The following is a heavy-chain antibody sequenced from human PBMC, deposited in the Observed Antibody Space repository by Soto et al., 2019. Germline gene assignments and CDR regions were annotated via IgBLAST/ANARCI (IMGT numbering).Heavy chain of an antibody. Sequence: ASVKVSCKASGGTFSSYTISWVRQAPGQGLEWMGRIIPILGIANYAQKFQGRVTITADKSTSTAYMELSSLRSEDTAVYYCARAVVVPDAIRCFDYWGQGTLVTVSS. CDR3: ARAVVVPDAIRCFDY. D-gene: IGHD2-2*01. V-gene: IGHV1-69*02. CDR1: GGTFSSYT. J-gene: IGHJ4*02. CDR2: IIPILGIA.